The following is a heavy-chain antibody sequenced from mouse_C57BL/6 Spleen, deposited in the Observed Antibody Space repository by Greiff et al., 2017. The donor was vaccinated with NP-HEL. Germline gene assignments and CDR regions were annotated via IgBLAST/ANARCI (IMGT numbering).Heavy chain of an antibody. V-gene: IGHV1-26*01. Sequence: VQLQQSGPELVKPGASVKISCKASGYTFTDYYMNWVKQSHGKSLEWIGDINPNNGGTSYNQKFKGKATLTVDKSSSTAYMELRSLTSEDSAVYYCARSYYRRDFDYWGQGTTLTVSS. CDR1: GYTFTDYY. CDR3: ARSYYRRDFDY. J-gene: IGHJ2*01. CDR2: INPNNGGT. D-gene: IGHD2-12*01.